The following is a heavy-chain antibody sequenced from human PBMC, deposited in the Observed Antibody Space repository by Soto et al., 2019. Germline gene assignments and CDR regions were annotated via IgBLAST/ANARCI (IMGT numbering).Heavy chain of an antibody. CDR1: RFTFSGYW. CDR2: ISGSGGST. J-gene: IGHJ3*01. Sequence: LRLSFAASRFTFSGYWMSWVRQAPGKGLEWVSAISGSGGSTYYADSVKGRFTISRDNSKNTLYLQMNSLRAEDTAVYYCAKDGNYYDSSGEPHWGQGTMVTVSS. D-gene: IGHD3-22*01. V-gene: IGHV3-23*01. CDR3: AKDGNYYDSSGEPH.